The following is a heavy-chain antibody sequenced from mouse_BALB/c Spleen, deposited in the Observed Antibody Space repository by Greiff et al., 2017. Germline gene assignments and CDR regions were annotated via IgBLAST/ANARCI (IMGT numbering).Heavy chain of an antibody. CDR1: GYAFSSYW. CDR3: ARYGNQEFFAY. V-gene: IGHV1-80*01. Sequence: VQLQQSGAELVRPGSSVKISCKASGYAFSSYWMNWVKQRPGQGLEWIGQIYPGDGDTNYNGKFKGKATLTADKSSSTAYMQLSSLTSEDSAVYFCARYGNQEFFAYWGQGTLVTVSA. J-gene: IGHJ3*01. D-gene: IGHD2-1*01. CDR2: IYPGDGDT.